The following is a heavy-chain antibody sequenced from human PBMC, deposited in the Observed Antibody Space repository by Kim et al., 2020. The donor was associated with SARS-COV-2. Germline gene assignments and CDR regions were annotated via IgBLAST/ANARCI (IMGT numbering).Heavy chain of an antibody. CDR2: IYYSGST. CDR3: ARLNPITIFGY. J-gene: IGHJ4*02. D-gene: IGHD3-9*01. V-gene: IGHV4-39*01. CDR1: GGSISSSSYY. Sequence: SETLSRTCTVSGGSISSSSYYWGWIRQPPGKSLEWIGSIYYSGSTYYNPSLKSRVTISVDTSKNQFSLKLSSVTAADTAVYYCARLNPITIFGYWGQGTLVTVSS.